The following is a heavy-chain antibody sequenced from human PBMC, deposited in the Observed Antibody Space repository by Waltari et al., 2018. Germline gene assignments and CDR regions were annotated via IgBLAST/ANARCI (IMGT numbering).Heavy chain of an antibody. D-gene: IGHD4-4*01. CDR1: GYTFTDYY. V-gene: IGHV1-69-2*01. Sequence: EVQLVQSGAEVKKPGATVKISCKASGYTFTDYYIHWVRQAPGKGLEVMGLVDPADSETIYAEKFQGRVTITADTSTDTAYMELSSLRSEDTAVYYCATVLTTVPTYWFDPWGQGTLVTVSS. CDR3: ATVLTTVPTYWFDP. J-gene: IGHJ5*02. CDR2: VDPADSET.